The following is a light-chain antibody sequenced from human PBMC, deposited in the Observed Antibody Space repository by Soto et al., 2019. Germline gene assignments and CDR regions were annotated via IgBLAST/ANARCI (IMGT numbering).Light chain of an antibody. CDR2: AAS. J-gene: IGKJ1*01. V-gene: IGKV3-11*01. CDR3: QQRHTWPRT. CDR1: QTVTSS. Sequence: EIVLTQSPATLSLSPGERATLSCRASQTVTSSLPWYQQKPGQAPRLLIYAASNRATGIPARFSGSGSGTDFTLTVSSLEPEDFAVYYCQQRHTWPRTFGQGTKVEVK.